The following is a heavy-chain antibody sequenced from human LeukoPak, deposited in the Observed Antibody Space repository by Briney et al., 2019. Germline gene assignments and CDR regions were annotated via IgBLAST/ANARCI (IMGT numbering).Heavy chain of an antibody. CDR2: IRSDGSNK. V-gene: IGHV3-30*02. CDR1: GFTLSSYG. Sequence: GGSLRLSCAASGFTLSSYGMHWVRQAPGKGLEWVAFIRSDGSNKYYADSVKGRFTISRDNSKLYLQMISLRAEDTAVYYCAKEGYYGDWFDYWGQGTLVTVSS. CDR3: AKEGYYGDWFDY. J-gene: IGHJ4*02. D-gene: IGHD4-17*01.